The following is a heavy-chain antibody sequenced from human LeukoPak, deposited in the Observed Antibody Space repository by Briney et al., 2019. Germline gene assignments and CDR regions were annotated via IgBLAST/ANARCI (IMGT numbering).Heavy chain of an antibody. D-gene: IGHD3-10*01. CDR1: GFTFTGYY. Sequence: GESLKISCKGSGFTFTGYYMHWVRQAPGQGLEWMGWINPNSGGTNYAQKFQGRVTMTRDTSITTAYMELTSLRSDDTAVYYCARDLFYSVSGTYYNVGRVFNYWGQGTLVTVSS. J-gene: IGHJ4*02. CDR3: ARDLFYSVSGTYYNVGRVFNY. CDR2: INPNSGGT. V-gene: IGHV1-2*02.